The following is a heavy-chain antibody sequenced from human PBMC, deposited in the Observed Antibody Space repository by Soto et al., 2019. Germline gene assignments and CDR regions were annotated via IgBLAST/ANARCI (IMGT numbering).Heavy chain of an antibody. CDR3: AKLFQTPYDILTGYLGKFDY. CDR2: ISGSGGST. Sequence: GGSLRLSCAASGFTFSSYAMSWVRQAPGKGLEWVSAISGSGGSTYYADSVKGRFTISRDNSKNTLYLQMNSLRAEDTAVYYCAKLFQTPYDILTGYLGKFDYWGQGTLVTVSS. D-gene: IGHD3-9*01. V-gene: IGHV3-23*01. CDR1: GFTFSSYA. J-gene: IGHJ4*02.